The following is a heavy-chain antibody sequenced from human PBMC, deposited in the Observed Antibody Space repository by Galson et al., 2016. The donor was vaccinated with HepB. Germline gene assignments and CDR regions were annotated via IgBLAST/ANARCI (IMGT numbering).Heavy chain of an antibody. CDR2: MYWNDDD. Sequence: PVLVKPTQTLTLTCTFSGFSLTDNAVGVGWFRQPPGKALEWLALMYWNDDDRYRSSLKSRLSLTKDTSKNQVVLTMTDMDPVDTATYYCAHGSGWLFDYWGQGTLVTVSS. D-gene: IGHD6-19*01. CDR1: GFSLTDNAVG. CDR3: AHGSGWLFDY. V-gene: IGHV2-5*01. J-gene: IGHJ4*02.